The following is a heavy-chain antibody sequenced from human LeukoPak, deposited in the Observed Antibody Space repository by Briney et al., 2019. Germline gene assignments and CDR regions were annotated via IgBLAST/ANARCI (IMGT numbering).Heavy chain of an antibody. J-gene: IGHJ4*02. Sequence: PAASVKVSCKASGGTFSSYAISWVRQAPGQGLEWMGGIIPIFGTANYAQKFQGRVTITTDESTSTAYMELSSLRSEDTAVYYCARDADAYCGGDCYSYFDYWGQGTLVTVSS. CDR1: GGTFSSYA. D-gene: IGHD2-21*02. CDR2: IIPIFGTA. CDR3: ARDADAYCGGDCYSYFDY. V-gene: IGHV1-69*05.